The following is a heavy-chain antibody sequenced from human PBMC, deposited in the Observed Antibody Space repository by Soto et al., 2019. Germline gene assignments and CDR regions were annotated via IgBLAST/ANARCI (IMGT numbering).Heavy chain of an antibody. D-gene: IGHD2-15*01. V-gene: IGHV4-30-2*01. Sequence: QLQLQESGSGLVKPSQTLPLTCAVSGGSVSRGGYSWSWFRQPPGKGLEWIGYIYQSGSTYYNPSLKSRVTISVLRSKNQFSLRLSSVTAADTAVYYCARGYCSGGSCYSFDYWGQGTLVTVSS. J-gene: IGHJ4*02. CDR1: GGSVSRGGYS. CDR2: IYQSGST. CDR3: ARGYCSGGSCYSFDY.